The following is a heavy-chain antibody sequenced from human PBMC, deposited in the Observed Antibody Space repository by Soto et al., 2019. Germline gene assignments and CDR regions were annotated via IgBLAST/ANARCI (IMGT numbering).Heavy chain of an antibody. CDR3: AKGESYYYDSSGYWNY. CDR1: GFTFSSYA. D-gene: IGHD3-22*01. J-gene: IGHJ4*02. V-gene: IGHV3-23*01. CDR2: ISYGGGST. Sequence: EVQLLESGGGLVQPGGSLRLSCAASGFTFSSYAMNWVRQAPGKGLEWVSGISYGGGSTNYADSVKGRFTISRDNSKNTLYLHMSSLRGEDTAVYYCAKGESYYYDSSGYWNYWGQGTLVTVSS.